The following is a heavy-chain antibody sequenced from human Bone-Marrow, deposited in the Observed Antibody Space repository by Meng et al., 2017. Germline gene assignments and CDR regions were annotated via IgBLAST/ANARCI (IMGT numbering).Heavy chain of an antibody. V-gene: IGHV4-39*07. CDR3: ARERGILTGYPYYYYYYGMDV. D-gene: IGHD3-9*01. J-gene: IGHJ6*01. CDR1: GGSISSSSYY. Sequence: GSLRLSCTVSGGSISSSSYYWGWIRQPPGKGLEWIGSIYYSGSTYYNPSLESRVTISVDTSKNQFSLKLSSVTAADTAVYYCARERGILTGYPYYYYYYGMDVWGQGTTVTGYS. CDR2: IYYSGST.